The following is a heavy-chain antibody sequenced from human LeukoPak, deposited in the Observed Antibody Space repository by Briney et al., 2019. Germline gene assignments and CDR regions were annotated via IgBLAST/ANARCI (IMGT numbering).Heavy chain of an antibody. V-gene: IGHV3-7*01. Sequence: LXLSXXASXFTXSSYWMSWVRQAPGKGLEWVANIKQDGSEKYYVDSVKGRFTISRDNAKNSLYLQMNSLRAEDTAVYYCARVGPVTMVRGVIFDYWGQGTLVTVSS. CDR1: XFTXSSYW. D-gene: IGHD3-10*01. CDR3: ARVGPVTMVRGVIFDY. CDR2: IKQDGSEK. J-gene: IGHJ4*02.